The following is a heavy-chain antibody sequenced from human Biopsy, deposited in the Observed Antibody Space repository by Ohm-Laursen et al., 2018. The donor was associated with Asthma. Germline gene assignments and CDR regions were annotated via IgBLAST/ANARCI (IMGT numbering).Heavy chain of an antibody. D-gene: IGHD7-27*01. CDR3: ARHWDWGSFFDY. Sequence: TLSLTCTVSGGSINIGGYYWSWIRQHPGKGLEWMGSISYTGSAYHNPSLKSRVTISVDTSKNHFSLKLSSVTAADTAVYYCARHWDWGSFFDYWGQGTPVTVSS. V-gene: IGHV4-39*01. J-gene: IGHJ4*02. CDR1: GGSINIGGYY. CDR2: ISYTGSA.